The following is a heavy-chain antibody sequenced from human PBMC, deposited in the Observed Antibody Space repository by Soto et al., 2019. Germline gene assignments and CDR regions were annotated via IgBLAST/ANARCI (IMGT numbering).Heavy chain of an antibody. D-gene: IGHD3-22*01. Sequence: ASVKVSCKASGGTFSSYAISWVRQAPGQGLEWMGGIIPIFGTANYAQKFQGRVTITADESTSTAYMELSSLRSEDTAVYYCALQGKGGYYSPYYYYGMDVWGQGTTVTVS. J-gene: IGHJ6*02. CDR2: IIPIFGTA. CDR1: GGTFSSYA. CDR3: ALQGKGGYYSPYYYYGMDV. V-gene: IGHV1-69*13.